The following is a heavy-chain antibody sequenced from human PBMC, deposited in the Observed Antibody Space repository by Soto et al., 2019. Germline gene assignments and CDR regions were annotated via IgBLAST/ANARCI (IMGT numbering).Heavy chain of an antibody. J-gene: IGHJ4*02. Sequence: GGSLRLSCAASGFTFSSYAMRWVRQAPGKGLEWVSAISGSGVSTYYADSVKGRFTISRDNSKNTLYLQMNSLRAEDTAVYYCAKDHHYSSSWSEFEYWGQGTLVTVSS. CDR1: GFTFSSYA. CDR2: ISGSGVST. D-gene: IGHD6-13*01. CDR3: AKDHHYSSSWSEFEY. V-gene: IGHV3-23*01.